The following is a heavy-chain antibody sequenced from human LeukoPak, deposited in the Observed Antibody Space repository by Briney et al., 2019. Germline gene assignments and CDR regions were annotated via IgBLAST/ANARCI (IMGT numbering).Heavy chain of an antibody. CDR2: ISAYNGNT. CDR1: GYTFTNYG. J-gene: IGHJ4*02. CDR3: ARDSASSWYGDFDY. V-gene: IGHV1-18*01. Sequence: GASVKVSCKASGYTFTNYGISWVRQAPGQGLECMGWISAYNGNTNYAQKLQGRVTMTTDTSTSTAYMELRSLRSDDTAVYYCARDSASSWYGDFDYWGQGTLVTISS. D-gene: IGHD6-13*01.